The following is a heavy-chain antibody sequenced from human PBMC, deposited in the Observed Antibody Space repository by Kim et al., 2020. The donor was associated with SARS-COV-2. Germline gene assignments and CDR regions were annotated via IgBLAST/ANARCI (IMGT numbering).Heavy chain of an antibody. J-gene: IGHJ4*02. CDR1: GFTFSSFS. Sequence: GGSLRLSCAASGFTFSSFSMHWVRQAPGKGLEWVAVISSDGSNKYYADSVKGRFTISRDNSKNTLYLQMNSLRAEDTAVYYCARDGGLEWEPSYFDYWGQGALVTVSS. D-gene: IGHD1-26*01. V-gene: IGHV3-30*04. CDR2: ISSDGSNK. CDR3: ARDGGLEWEPSYFDY.